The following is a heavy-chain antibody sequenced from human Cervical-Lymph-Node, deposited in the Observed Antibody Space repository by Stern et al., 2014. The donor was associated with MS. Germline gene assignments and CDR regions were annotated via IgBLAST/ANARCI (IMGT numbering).Heavy chain of an antibody. CDR2: IHPILGLP. Sequence: QVQLVQSGAEVKKPGSSVNVSCKASGGTFSSSYAITWMRQAPGQGLEWMGRIHPILGLPYFAQKFQGRVTITADTSTSTAYMGLSSLRSEDTAVYYCARGAVSNRAAATLHNLFDSWGQGTLVTVSS. D-gene: IGHD2-15*01. CDR3: ARGAVSNRAAATLHNLFDS. V-gene: IGHV1-69*09. J-gene: IGHJ5*01. CDR1: GGTFSSSYA.